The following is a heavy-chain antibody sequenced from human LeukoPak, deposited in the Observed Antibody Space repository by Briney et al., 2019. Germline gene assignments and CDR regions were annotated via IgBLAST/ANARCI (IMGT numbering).Heavy chain of an antibody. CDR3: ARELRLRAAAGSFDY. Sequence: PGGSLRLSCAASGFTFSDYYMSWIRQAPGKGLEWVSYISSSSSYTIYADSVKGRFTISRDNAKNSLYLQMNSLRAEDTAVYYCARELRLRAAAGSFDYWGQGTLVTVSS. V-gene: IGHV3-11*06. CDR2: ISSSSSYT. J-gene: IGHJ4*02. CDR1: GFTFSDYY. D-gene: IGHD6-13*01.